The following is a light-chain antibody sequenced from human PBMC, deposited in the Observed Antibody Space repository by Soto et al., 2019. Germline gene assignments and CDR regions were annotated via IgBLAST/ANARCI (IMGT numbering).Light chain of an antibody. CDR1: QTISTL. V-gene: IGKV1-39*01. CDR2: GAS. Sequence: DIQMTQSPSSLSASVGDRVTITCRASQTISTLLNWYQQRPGKAPRLLIYGASTLQSGVPSRFNGSGSGTEFTLTIGSLQLEDFATYSCQQGFSTPWTFGQGTKVDIK. CDR3: QQGFSTPWT. J-gene: IGKJ1*01.